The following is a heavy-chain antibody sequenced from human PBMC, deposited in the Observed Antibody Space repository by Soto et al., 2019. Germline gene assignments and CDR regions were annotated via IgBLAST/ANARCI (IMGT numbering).Heavy chain of an antibody. CDR2: IYYSGST. V-gene: IGHV4-39*01. CDR3: ARHRDSYDFWSGYLNSHYYYGMDV. J-gene: IGHJ6*02. Sequence: ASETLSLTCTVSGGSISSSSYYWGWIRQPPGKGLEWIGIIYYSGSTYYNPSLKSRVTISVDTSKNQFSLKLSSVTAADTAVYYCARHRDSYDFWSGYLNSHYYYGMDVWGQGTTVTVSS. D-gene: IGHD3-3*01. CDR1: GGSISSSSYY.